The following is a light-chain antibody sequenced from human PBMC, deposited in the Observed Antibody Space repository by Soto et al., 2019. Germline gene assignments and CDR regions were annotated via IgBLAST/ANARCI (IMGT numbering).Light chain of an antibody. V-gene: IGKV1-39*01. J-gene: IGKJ1*01. CDR2: AAS. Sequence: DIQMTQSPSSLSASVGDRVTITCRASQTITSYLNWYQQKPGKAPKLLVYAASTLLSGVPARLSGGGSGTDFTLIIDSLQPEDFATYYCQQSYSSPWTFGQGPKVEVK. CDR3: QQSYSSPWT. CDR1: QTITSY.